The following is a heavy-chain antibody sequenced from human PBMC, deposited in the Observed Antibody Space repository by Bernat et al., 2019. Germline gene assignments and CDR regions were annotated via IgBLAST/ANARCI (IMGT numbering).Heavy chain of an antibody. CDR1: GGSISSDDYY. CDR2: IYYNRNT. D-gene: IGHD2-15*01. Sequence: QVQLQESGPGLVKPSQALSLTCTVSGGSISSDDYYWSWIRQPPGKGLEFLGFIYYNRNTYYNPSLKSRLTMSMDTSKNQFSLKLTSVTAADTAVYYCARDKQLPGYCSGGSCYSNWYFDLWGRGTLVTVSS. CDR3: ARDKQLPGYCSGGSCYSNWYFDL. J-gene: IGHJ2*01. V-gene: IGHV4-30-4*01.